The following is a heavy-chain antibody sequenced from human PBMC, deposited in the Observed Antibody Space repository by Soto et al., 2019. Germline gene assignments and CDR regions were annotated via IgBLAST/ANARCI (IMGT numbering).Heavy chain of an antibody. CDR2: INAGNGNT. CDR1: GDTFTSYA. J-gene: IGHJ4*02. CDR3: ASIPSPMVRGVMSWYYFDY. D-gene: IGHD3-10*01. Sequence: GASVKVSCKASGDTFTSYAMHWVRQAPGQRLEWMGWINAGNGNTKYSQKFQGRVTITRDTSASTAYMELSSLRSEDTAVYYCASIPSPMVRGVMSWYYFDYWGQGTLVTVSS. V-gene: IGHV1-3*01.